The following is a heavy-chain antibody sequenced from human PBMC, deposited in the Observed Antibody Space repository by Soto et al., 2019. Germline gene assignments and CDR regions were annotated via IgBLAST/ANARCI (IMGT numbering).Heavy chain of an antibody. D-gene: IGHD3-10*01. CDR3: ARLSDRYGSGSYYTAYYYYGMDV. Sequence: GESLKISCKGSGYSFTSYWIGWVRQMPGKGLEWMGIIYPGDSDTRYSPSFQGQVTISADKSISTAYLQWSSLKASDTAMYYCARLSDRYGSGSYYTAYYYYGMDVWGQGTTVTVSS. CDR1: GYSFTSYW. V-gene: IGHV5-51*01. J-gene: IGHJ6*02. CDR2: IYPGDSDT.